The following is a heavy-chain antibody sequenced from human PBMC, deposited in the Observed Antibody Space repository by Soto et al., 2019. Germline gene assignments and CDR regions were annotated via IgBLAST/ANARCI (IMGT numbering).Heavy chain of an antibody. CDR3: AKFSSTVVTPNYFDY. J-gene: IGHJ4*02. Sequence: GGSLRLSCAASGFTFSSYGMHWVRQAPGKGLEWVAVISYDGSNKYYADSVKGRFTISRDNSKNTLYLQMNSLRAEDTAVYYCAKFSSTVVTPNYFDYWGQGTLVTVSS. CDR1: GFTFSSYG. D-gene: IGHD4-17*01. V-gene: IGHV3-30*18. CDR2: ISYDGSNK.